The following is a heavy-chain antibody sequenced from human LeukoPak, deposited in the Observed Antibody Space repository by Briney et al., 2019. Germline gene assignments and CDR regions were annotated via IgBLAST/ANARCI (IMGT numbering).Heavy chain of an antibody. D-gene: IGHD4-23*01. CDR3: ARDRGKDYFDN. J-gene: IGHJ4*02. CDR1: GFTFSSYS. CDR2: ISSSSSYI. Sequence: GGSLRLSCAASGFTFSSYSMNWVRQAPGKGLEWVSSISSSSSYIYYADSVKGRFTISRDNAKNSLYLQMNSLRAEDTAVYYCARDRGKDYFDNWGQGTQVTVSS. V-gene: IGHV3-21*01.